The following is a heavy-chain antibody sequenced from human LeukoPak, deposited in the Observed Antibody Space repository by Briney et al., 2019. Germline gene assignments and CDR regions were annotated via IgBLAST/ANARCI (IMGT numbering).Heavy chain of an antibody. D-gene: IGHD5-12*01. Sequence: GGSLRLSCAASGFTFSSFAMGWVRQAPGKGLEWVSSISGSGGTTYYPDSVKGRFTISRDNSKSTLYLQMNSLRAEDMAVYYCAKAAPGYSGYDLKAYYYYYMDVWGKGTTVTVSS. CDR3: AKAAPGYSGYDLKAYYYYYMDV. CDR2: ISGSGGTT. J-gene: IGHJ6*03. V-gene: IGHV3-23*01. CDR1: GFTFSSFA.